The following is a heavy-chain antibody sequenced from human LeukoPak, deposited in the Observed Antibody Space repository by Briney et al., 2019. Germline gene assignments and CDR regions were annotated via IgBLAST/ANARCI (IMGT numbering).Heavy chain of an antibody. J-gene: IGHJ4*02. CDR1: GGTFSSYA. D-gene: IGHD1-1*01. CDR3: ARGTNAAGYFDY. Sequence: SVKVSCKASGGTFSSYAISWVRQAPGQGLEWMGRIIPIFGIANYAQKFQGRVTITADKSTSTAYMELSSLRSEDTAAYYCARGTNAAGYFDYWGQGTLVTVSS. CDR2: IIPIFGIA. V-gene: IGHV1-69*04.